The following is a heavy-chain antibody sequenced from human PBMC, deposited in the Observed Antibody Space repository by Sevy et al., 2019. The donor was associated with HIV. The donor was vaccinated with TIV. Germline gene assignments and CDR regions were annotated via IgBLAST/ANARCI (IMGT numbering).Heavy chain of an antibody. CDR2: IYNTGRT. V-gene: IGHV4-61*01. D-gene: IGHD3-9*01. J-gene: IGHJ4*02. Sequence: SESLSLTCTVSGGSVTSGTYYYNWIRQPPGKGLEWIGYIYNTGRTNYNPSLKSRVTMSIDTSKNQFSLKLSSVTAADTAVYYCARGRLANAFLFDYWGQGTLVTVSS. CDR3: ARGRLANAFLFDY. CDR1: GGSVTSGTYY.